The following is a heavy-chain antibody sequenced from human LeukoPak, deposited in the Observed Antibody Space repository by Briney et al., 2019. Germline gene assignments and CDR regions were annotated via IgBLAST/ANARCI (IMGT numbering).Heavy chain of an antibody. J-gene: IGHJ6*02. CDR3: ATASRSPGQQLGSYYYYGMDV. D-gene: IGHD6-13*01. V-gene: IGHV3-48*02. Sequence: TGGSLRLSCSASGFIFSSYSMSWVRQAPGKGLEWVSYISPDGGTMYYADFVTGRFTISRDNAKNSPHLQMNSLRDEDAAVYYCATASRSPGQQLGSYYYYGMDVWGQGTTVTVSS. CDR2: ISPDGGTM. CDR1: GFIFSSYS.